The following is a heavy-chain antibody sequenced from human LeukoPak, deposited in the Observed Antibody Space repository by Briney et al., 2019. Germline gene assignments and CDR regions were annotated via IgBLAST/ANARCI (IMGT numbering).Heavy chain of an antibody. CDR1: GGSISSNNW. V-gene: IGHV4-4*02. D-gene: IGHD3-10*01. Sequence: PSETLSLTCAVSGGSISSNNWWGWVRQPPGKGLEWIGEIYHSGSTNYNPSLKSRVTISVDTSKNQFSLKLSSVTAADTAVYYCARGLVRGVIFFRRFDPWGQGTLVTVSS. CDR2: IYHSGST. CDR3: ARGLVRGVIFFRRFDP. J-gene: IGHJ5*02.